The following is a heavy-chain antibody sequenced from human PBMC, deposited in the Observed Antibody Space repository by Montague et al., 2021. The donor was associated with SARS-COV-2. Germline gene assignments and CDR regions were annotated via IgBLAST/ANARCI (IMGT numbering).Heavy chain of an antibody. CDR3: ARQPYLASAYYFDY. CDR1: GASITTYY. D-gene: IGHD3-10*01. V-gene: IGHV4-59*01. J-gene: IGHJ4*02. CDR2: IFHSGHT. Sequence: SETLSLTCSVSGASITTYYWSWIRQAPGKGLEWIAYIFHSGHTYYNPSLRSRVAISIDTSRDQFSLSLTSITAADTAVYYCARQPYLASAYYFDYWGLGTLVTVSS.